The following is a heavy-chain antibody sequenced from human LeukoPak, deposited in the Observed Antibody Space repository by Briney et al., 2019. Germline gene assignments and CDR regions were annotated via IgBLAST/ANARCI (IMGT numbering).Heavy chain of an antibody. D-gene: IGHD5-12*01. Sequence: KPSETLSLTCTVSGGSISSYYWSWIRQPPGKGLEWIGYIYYSGSTNYNPSLKSRVTISVDTSKNQFSLKLSSVTAADTAVYYCARLLYYSGYDLAFDPWGQGTLVTVSS. CDR3: ARLLYYSGYDLAFDP. V-gene: IGHV4-59*08. CDR1: GGSISSYY. CDR2: IYYSGST. J-gene: IGHJ5*02.